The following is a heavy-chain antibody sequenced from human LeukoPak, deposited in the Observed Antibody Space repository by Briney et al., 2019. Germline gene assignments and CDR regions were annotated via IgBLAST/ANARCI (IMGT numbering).Heavy chain of an antibody. Sequence: SETLSLTCTVSGGSISSYYWGWIRQPPGKGLEWIGYIYYSGSTNYNPSLKSRVTISVDTSKNQFSLKLSSVTAADTAVYYCARGSTVTADALDIWGQGTMVTVSS. J-gene: IGHJ3*02. D-gene: IGHD2-21*02. CDR3: ARGSTVTADALDI. V-gene: IGHV4-59*08. CDR1: GGSISSYY. CDR2: IYYSGST.